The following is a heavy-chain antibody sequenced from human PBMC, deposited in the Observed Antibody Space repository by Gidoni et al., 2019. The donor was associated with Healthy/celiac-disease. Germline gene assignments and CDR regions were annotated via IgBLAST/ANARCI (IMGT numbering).Heavy chain of an antibody. V-gene: IGHV3-21*01. J-gene: IGHJ4*02. CDR3: AREEQLDGAGDY. CDR1: GFTFSSYS. D-gene: IGHD6-19*01. Sequence: EVQLVESGGGLVKPGGSLRLSCAASGFTFSSYSMNWVRQAPGKGLEWVSSSSSSSSYIYYADSVKGRFTISRDNAKNSLYLQMNSLRAEDTAVYYCAREEQLDGAGDYWGQGTLVTVSS. CDR2: SSSSSSYI.